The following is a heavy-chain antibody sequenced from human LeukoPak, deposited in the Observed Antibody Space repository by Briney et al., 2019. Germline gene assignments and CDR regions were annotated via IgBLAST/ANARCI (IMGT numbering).Heavy chain of an antibody. J-gene: IGHJ4*02. V-gene: IGHV6-1*01. CDR1: GDSVSSNSAA. Sequence: SQTLSLTCAISGDSVSSNSAAWNWIRQSPSRGLEWLGRTYYRSKWYNDYAVSVKSRITINPDTSKNQFSLQLNSVTPEDTAVYYCARDGAVAPFWYLFRFDYWGQGTLVTVSS. CDR3: ARDGAVAPFWYLFRFDY. D-gene: IGHD6-19*01. CDR2: TYYRSKWYN.